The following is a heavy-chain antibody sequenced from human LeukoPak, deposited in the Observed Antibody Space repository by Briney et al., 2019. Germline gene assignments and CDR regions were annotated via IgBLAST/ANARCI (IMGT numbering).Heavy chain of an antibody. CDR3: ATSAGDYRAGHYYYMGV. CDR2: INPNSGGT. Sequence: GASVKVSCKASGYTFTGYYMHWVRQAPGQGLEWMGWINPNSGGTNYAQKFQGRVTMTWDTSISTAYMELNRLTSDDTAVYYCATSAGDYRAGHYYYMGVWGKGTSVTVSS. CDR1: GYTFTGYY. V-gene: IGHV1-2*02. J-gene: IGHJ6*03. D-gene: IGHD4-11*01.